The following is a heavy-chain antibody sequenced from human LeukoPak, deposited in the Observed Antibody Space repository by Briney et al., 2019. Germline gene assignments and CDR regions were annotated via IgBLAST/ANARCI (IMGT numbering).Heavy chain of an antibody. CDR1: GFTFSSYG. J-gene: IGHJ4*02. V-gene: IGHV3-30*18. D-gene: IGHD6-13*01. CDR3: AKDFRIAAAGTVDY. CDR2: ISYDGSNK. Sequence: GGSLRLSCAASGFTFSSYGMHWVRQAPGKGLEWVAVISYDGSNKYYADSVEGRFTISRDNSKNTLYLQMNNLRAEDTAVYYCAKDFRIAAAGTVDYWGQGTLVTVSS.